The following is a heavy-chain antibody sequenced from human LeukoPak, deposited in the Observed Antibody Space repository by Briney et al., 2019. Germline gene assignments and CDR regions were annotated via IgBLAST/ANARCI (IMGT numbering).Heavy chain of an antibody. Sequence: SCKASGGTFTSYSVNWVRQAPGKGLEWVSTISGGGGSTYYADSVKGRFTISRDNSKNTLYLQVNSLRAEDTAVYYCAKGGKWDVTPFDYWGQGTLVTVSS. J-gene: IGHJ4*02. CDR1: GGTFTSYS. D-gene: IGHD1-26*01. CDR2: ISGGGGST. CDR3: AKGGKWDVTPFDY. V-gene: IGHV3-23*01.